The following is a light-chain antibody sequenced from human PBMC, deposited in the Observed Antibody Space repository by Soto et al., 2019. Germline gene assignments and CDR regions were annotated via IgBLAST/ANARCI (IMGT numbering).Light chain of an antibody. J-gene: IGKJ1*01. V-gene: IGKV2-28*01. CDR1: QILLHSNGYNY. CDR2: LGS. CDR3: MQALQTRT. Sequence: DVVMTQSPLSLPVTLGQPSSISCRSSQILLHSNGYNYLDWYLQKPGQSPQLLIYLGSNRASGVPDRFSGSGSGTDFTLKISRVEAEDVGVYYCMQALQTRTFGQGTKVDIK.